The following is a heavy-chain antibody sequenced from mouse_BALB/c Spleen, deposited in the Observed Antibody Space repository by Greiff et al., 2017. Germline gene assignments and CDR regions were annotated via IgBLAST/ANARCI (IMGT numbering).Heavy chain of an antibody. Sequence: DVKLVESGGGLVKPGGSLKLSCAASGFTFSSYAMSWVRQTPEKRLEWVASISSGGSTYYPDSVKGRFTISRDNARNILYLQMSSLRSEDTAMYYCARGARATVVAEDWYFDGGGAGTTVTVSS. J-gene: IGHJ1*01. V-gene: IGHV5-6-5*01. CDR1: GFTFSSYA. CDR3: ARGARATVVAEDWYFDG. CDR2: ISSGGST. D-gene: IGHD1-1*01.